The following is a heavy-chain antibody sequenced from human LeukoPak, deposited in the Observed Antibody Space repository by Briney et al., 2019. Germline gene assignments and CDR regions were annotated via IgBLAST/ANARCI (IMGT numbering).Heavy chain of an antibody. CDR1: GFSFSSYG. J-gene: IGHJ4*02. CDR2: IAHDGSNK. V-gene: IGHV3-30*03. CDR3: ARSFFQWNYGSCLDS. Sequence: PGGSLRLSCAGSGFSFSSYGMHWVRQVPGKGLEWVALIAHDGSNKYYADSVEGRFTISRDNSRSILYLQMNSLRPEDTAVYSCARSFFQWNYGSCLDSWGQGTLVTVSS. D-gene: IGHD1-7*01.